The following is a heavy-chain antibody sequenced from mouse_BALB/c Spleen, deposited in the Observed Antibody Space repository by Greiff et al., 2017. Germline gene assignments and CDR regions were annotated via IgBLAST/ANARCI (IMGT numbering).Heavy chain of an antibody. CDR3: KDELFDY. CDR1: GYTFTDHA. J-gene: IGHJ2*01. V-gene: IGHV1S53*02. CDR2: IFPGNGDI. Sequence: VQLQQSDAEFVKPGASVKISCKASGYTFTDHAIHWVKQKPEQGLEWIGYIFPGNGDINYNEKFKGKATLTADKSSSNAYMQLNSLTSEDSAVYFCKDELFDYWGQGTTLTVSS.